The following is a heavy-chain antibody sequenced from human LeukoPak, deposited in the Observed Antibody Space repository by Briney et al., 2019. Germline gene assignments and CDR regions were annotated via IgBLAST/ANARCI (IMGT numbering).Heavy chain of an antibody. V-gene: IGHV3-23*01. Sequence: GESLRLSCAASGFTFNNYAMSWVRQAPGKGLEWASAISGSGGSTFYADSVKGRFTISRDSSKNTLLLQLNSLRAEDTAVYYCAKETELTVSALFDHWGQGTLVTVSS. J-gene: IGHJ4*02. CDR1: GFTFNNYA. D-gene: IGHD2-21*02. CDR3: AKETELTVSALFDH. CDR2: ISGSGGST.